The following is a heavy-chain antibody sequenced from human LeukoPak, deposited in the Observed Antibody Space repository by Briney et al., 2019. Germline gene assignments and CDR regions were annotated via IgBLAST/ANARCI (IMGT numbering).Heavy chain of an antibody. Sequence: GGSLRLSCAASGFTFSSYAMSWVRQAPGKGLEWVSAISGSGGSTYYADSVKGRFTISRDNSKNTLYLQMNSLRAEDTAVYYCANGLDFWSGLDYWGQGTLVTVSS. CDR3: ANGLDFWSGLDY. CDR1: GFTFSSYA. V-gene: IGHV3-23*01. J-gene: IGHJ4*02. CDR2: ISGSGGST. D-gene: IGHD3-3*01.